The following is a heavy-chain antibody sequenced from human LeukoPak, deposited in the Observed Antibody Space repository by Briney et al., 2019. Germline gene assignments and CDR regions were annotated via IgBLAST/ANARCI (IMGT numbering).Heavy chain of an antibody. CDR2: IYSGGST. CDR1: GFTFSSDY. Sequence: GGSLRLSCAASGFTFSSDYMSWVRQAPGKGLEWVSVIYSGGSTYADSVKGRFTISRDKSKNTVYLQMNSLRFEDTAMYYCARNWFDPWGQGTLVTVSS. CDR3: ARNWFDP. J-gene: IGHJ5*02. V-gene: IGHV3-53*05.